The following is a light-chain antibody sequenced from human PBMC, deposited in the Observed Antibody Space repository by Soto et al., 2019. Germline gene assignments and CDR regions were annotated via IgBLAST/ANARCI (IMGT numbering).Light chain of an antibody. CDR3: QQRSDWPST. J-gene: IGKJ4*01. CDR1: QSVSSY. CDR2: DAS. Sequence: EIVLTQSPATLSLSPGNRATISCRASQSVSSYLAWYQQKPGQAPRLLIYDASTRATGIPARFSGSGSGTDFTLTITGLVPEEFAVYYCQQRSDWPSTFGGGTKVEIK. V-gene: IGKV3-11*01.